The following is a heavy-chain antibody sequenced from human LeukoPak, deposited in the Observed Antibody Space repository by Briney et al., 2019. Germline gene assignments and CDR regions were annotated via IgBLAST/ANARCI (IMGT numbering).Heavy chain of an antibody. CDR2: INPNSGGP. J-gene: IGHJ4*02. CDR1: GYTFTGYY. Sequence: ASVKVSCKASGYTFTGYYMHWVRQAPGQGLEWMGWINPNSGGPIYAQKFQGRVTMTWDTSISTTCMELRGLRSDDTAVYYCARGGNSVFGVVDYWGQGTLVTVSS. D-gene: IGHD3-3*01. V-gene: IGHV1-2*02. CDR3: ARGGNSVFGVVDY.